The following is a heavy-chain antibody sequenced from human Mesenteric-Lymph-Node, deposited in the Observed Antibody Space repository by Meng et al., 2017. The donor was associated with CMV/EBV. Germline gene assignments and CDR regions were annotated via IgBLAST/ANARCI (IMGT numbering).Heavy chain of an antibody. CDR3: ARDHHTVTTDY. D-gene: IGHD4-11*01. CDR2: ISAYNGNT. J-gene: IGHJ4*02. CDR1: GYTFTGYG. Sequence: CKASGYTFTGYGISWVRQAPGQGLEWMGWISAYNGNTNYAQKLQGRVTMTTDTSTSTAYMELRSLRSDDTAVYYCARDHHTVTTDYWGQGTLVTVSS. V-gene: IGHV1-18*01.